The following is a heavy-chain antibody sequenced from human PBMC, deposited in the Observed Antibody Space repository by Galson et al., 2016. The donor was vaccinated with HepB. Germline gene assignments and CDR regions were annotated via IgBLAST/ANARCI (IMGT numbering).Heavy chain of an antibody. Sequence: SLRLSCAASGFTFSSFGMNWVRQAPGKGLEWLSYISSGSTTIYYADSVKGRFTISRDNAKNSLYLQMNSLRAEDTAMYYCARALGRWSHTFFHNYYGMDVWGQGTTVTVSS. J-gene: IGHJ6*02. D-gene: IGHD6-13*01. CDR3: ARALGRWSHTFFHNYYGMDV. CDR2: ISSGSTTI. CDR1: GFTFSSFG. V-gene: IGHV3-48*04.